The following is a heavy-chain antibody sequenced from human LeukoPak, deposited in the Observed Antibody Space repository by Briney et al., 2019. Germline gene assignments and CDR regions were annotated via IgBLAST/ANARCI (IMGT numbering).Heavy chain of an antibody. CDR1: GFTFDDYA. CDR2: INTDGSHT. V-gene: IGHV3-74*01. CDR3: ARDGSRDTASNTFDF. Sequence: GRSLRLSCAASGFTFDDYAMHWVRQAPGKGLVWVSRINTDGSHTTYADFVKGRFTTSRDNAKNTLYLQMNSVRAEDTAVYYCARDGSRDTASNTFDFWGQGTMVTVSS. D-gene: IGHD5-18*01. J-gene: IGHJ3*01.